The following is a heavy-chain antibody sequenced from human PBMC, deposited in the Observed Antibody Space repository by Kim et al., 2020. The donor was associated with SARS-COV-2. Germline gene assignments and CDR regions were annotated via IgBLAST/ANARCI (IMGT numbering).Heavy chain of an antibody. CDR3: ARRARISDNYYYYLDV. J-gene: IGHJ6*03. V-gene: IGHV4-34*01. CDR1: VGSFTDHY. D-gene: IGHD6-6*01. Sequence: SETLSLTCAVYVGSFTDHYWNWIRQPPGKGLEWIGEVSHNGNANYNPSLKSRVSMSADMSKNQFSLRLNSVTAADTAIYYCARRARISDNYYYYLDVW. CDR2: VSHNGNA.